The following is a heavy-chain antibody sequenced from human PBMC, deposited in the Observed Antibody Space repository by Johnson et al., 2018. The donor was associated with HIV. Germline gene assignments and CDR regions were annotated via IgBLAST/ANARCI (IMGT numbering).Heavy chain of an antibody. CDR3: ARGSLSGSPDI. D-gene: IGHD1-26*01. CDR1: GFTFSNYA. CDR2: ISYDGSNK. Sequence: QVRLVESGGGVVQPGRSLRVSCAVSGFTFSNYAMYWVRQVPGKGLEWVAVISYDGSNKYYADSVKGRFTISRDNSKNTLYLQMNSLRAEDTAVYYCARGSLSGSPDIWGQGTMVTVSS. V-gene: IGHV3-30*04. J-gene: IGHJ3*02.